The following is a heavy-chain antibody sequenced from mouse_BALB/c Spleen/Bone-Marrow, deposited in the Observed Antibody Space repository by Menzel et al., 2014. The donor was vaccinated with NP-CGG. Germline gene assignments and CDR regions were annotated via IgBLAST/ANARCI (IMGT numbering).Heavy chain of an antibody. D-gene: IGHD2-4*01. CDR1: GYSFTGYT. Sequence: VQLQQSGPELVKPGASMKISCKASGYSFTGYTMSWVKQSHGKNLEWIGLINPYNGGTSYNQKFKGKATLTVDKSSSTAYMELLSLTSEDSAVYYCARWAIYYDYGEDYAMDYWGQGTSVTVSS. CDR3: ARWAIYYDYGEDYAMDY. J-gene: IGHJ4*01. V-gene: IGHV1-18*01. CDR2: INPYNGGT.